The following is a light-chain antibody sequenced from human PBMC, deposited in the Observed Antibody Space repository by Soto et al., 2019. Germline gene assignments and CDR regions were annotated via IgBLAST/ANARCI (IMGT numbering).Light chain of an antibody. CDR3: QQYYSYPRT. Sequence: AIRMTQSPSSLSASTGDRVTITCRASQGISSYLAWYQQKPGKAPKLLLYAASTLQSGVTSRFSGSGSGTDFTLTISCLQSEDFATYYCQQYYSYPRTFGQGTKVEIK. V-gene: IGKV1-8*01. CDR2: AAS. J-gene: IGKJ1*01. CDR1: QGISSY.